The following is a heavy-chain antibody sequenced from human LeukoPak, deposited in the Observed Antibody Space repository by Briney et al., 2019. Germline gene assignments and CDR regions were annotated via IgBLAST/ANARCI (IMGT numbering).Heavy chain of an antibody. CDR2: INPSGGST. CDR1: GYTFTSYY. Sequence: ASVKVSCKASGYTFTSYYMHWVRQAPGQGLEWMGIINPSGGSTSYAQKFQGRVTMTRDMSTSTVYMELSSLRSEDTAVYYCARRSSRITSFGVVDYYYYMDVWGIGTTVTVSS. D-gene: IGHD3-3*01. CDR3: ARRSSRITSFGVVDYYYYMDV. V-gene: IGHV1-46*01. J-gene: IGHJ6*03.